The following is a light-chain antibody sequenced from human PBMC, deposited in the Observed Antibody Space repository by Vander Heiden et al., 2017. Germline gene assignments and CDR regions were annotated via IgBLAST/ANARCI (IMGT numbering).Light chain of an antibody. Sequence: IRMTQSPSSFSASTGDRVTITCRASQGISSYLAWYQQKPGKAPKLLIYAASTLQSGVPSRFSGSGSGTDFTLTISCLQSEDFATYYCQQDDSYPWTFGQGTKVEIK. CDR2: AAS. J-gene: IGKJ1*01. CDR1: QGISSY. V-gene: IGKV1-8*01. CDR3: QQDDSYPWT.